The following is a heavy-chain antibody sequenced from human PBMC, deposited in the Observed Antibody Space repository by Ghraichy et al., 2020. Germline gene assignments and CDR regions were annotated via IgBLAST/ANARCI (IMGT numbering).Heavy chain of an antibody. CDR1: GGSISSGGYS. D-gene: IGHD3-10*01. V-gene: IGHV4-30-2*01. CDR3: ARVYGSGSLYYFDY. Sequence: SETLSLTCAVSGGSISSGGYSWSWIRQPPGKGLEWIGYIYHSGSTYYNPSLKSRVTISVDRSKNQFSLKLSSVTAADTAVYYCARVYGSGSLYYFDYWGQGTLVTVSS. CDR2: IYHSGST. J-gene: IGHJ4*02.